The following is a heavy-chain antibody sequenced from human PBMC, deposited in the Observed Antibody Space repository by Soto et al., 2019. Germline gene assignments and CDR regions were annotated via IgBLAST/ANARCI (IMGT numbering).Heavy chain of an antibody. CDR2: IYYSGST. Sequence: QLQLQESGPGLVKPSETLSLTCTVSGGSISSSSYYWGWIRQPPGKGLECIGSIYYSGSTYYNPSLKSRVTISVAPSKNQFSLKLSSVTAAYTAVYYCARLSGSAGTYYYYYGMDVWGQGTTVTVSS. CDR3: ARLSGSAGTYYYYYGMDV. CDR1: GGSISSSSYY. J-gene: IGHJ6*02. D-gene: IGHD1-26*01. V-gene: IGHV4-39*01.